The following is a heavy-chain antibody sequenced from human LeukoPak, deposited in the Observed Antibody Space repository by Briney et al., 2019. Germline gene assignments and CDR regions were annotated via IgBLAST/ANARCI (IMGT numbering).Heavy chain of an antibody. CDR2: IYYSGST. V-gene: IGHV4-59*01. CDR3: AREVRTIFGVVILYYFDY. CDR1: GGSISSYY. J-gene: IGHJ4*02. Sequence: SETLSLTCTVSGGSISSYYWSWIRQPPGKGLEWIGYIYYSGSTSYSPSLKSRVTISVDTSKNQFSLKLSSVTAADTAVYYCAREVRTIFGVVILYYFDYWGQGTLVTVSS. D-gene: IGHD3-3*01.